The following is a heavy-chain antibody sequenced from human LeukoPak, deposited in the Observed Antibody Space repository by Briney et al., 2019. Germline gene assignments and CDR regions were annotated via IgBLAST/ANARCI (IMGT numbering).Heavy chain of an antibody. CDR2: IIPIFGTA. CDR3: ASGRYDILTGADY. Sequence: SAVKVSCKACGGTFSSYAISWVRQAPGQGREGMGGIIPIFGTANYAQKFRGRVTITADESTSTAYMELSSLRSEDTAVYYCASGRYDILTGADYWGQGTLVTVSS. CDR1: GGTFSSYA. V-gene: IGHV1-69*01. J-gene: IGHJ4*02. D-gene: IGHD3-9*01.